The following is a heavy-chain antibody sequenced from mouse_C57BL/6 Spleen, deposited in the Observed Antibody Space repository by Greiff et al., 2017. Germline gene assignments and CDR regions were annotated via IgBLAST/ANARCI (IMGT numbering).Heavy chain of an antibody. V-gene: IGHV1-52*01. CDR2: IDPSDSET. J-gene: IGHJ4*01. CDR3: ARGGGSSLYAMDY. D-gene: IGHD1-1*01. Sequence: QVQLKQPGAELVRPGSSVKLSCKASGYTFTSYWMHWVKQRPIQGLEWIGNIDPSDSETHYNQKFKDKATLTVDKSSSTAYMQLSSLTSEDSAVYYCARGGGSSLYAMDYWGQGTSVTVSS. CDR1: GYTFTSYW.